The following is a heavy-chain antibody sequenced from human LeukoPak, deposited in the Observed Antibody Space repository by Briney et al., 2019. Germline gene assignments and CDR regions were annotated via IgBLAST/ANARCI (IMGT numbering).Heavy chain of an antibody. J-gene: IGHJ4*02. Sequence: ASVKVSCRASGYTFTAYYMHWVRQAPGQGLEWMGRINPNTGGTNYAQKFQGRVTMTGDTSISTAYMELSRLTSDDTAVYYCARVAIAAAGNFDYWGQGTLVTVSS. V-gene: IGHV1-2*06. CDR2: INPNTGGT. CDR3: ARVAIAAAGNFDY. CDR1: GYTFTAYY. D-gene: IGHD6-13*01.